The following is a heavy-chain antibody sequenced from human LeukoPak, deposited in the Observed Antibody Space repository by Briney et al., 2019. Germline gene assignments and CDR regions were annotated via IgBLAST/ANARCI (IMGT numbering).Heavy chain of an antibody. CDR2: MSASSGNT. D-gene: IGHD3-22*01. Sequence: GASVKVSCKASGYTFTNYDINWVRQATGQGLEWLGWMSASSGNTGYAQKFQGRVTMTRDTSISTAYMELSRLRSDDTAVYYCARVDPKDSSGYYYASYYYYGMDVWGQGTTVTVSS. CDR1: GYTFTNYD. V-gene: IGHV1-8*01. CDR3: ARVDPKDSSGYYYASYYYYGMDV. J-gene: IGHJ6*02.